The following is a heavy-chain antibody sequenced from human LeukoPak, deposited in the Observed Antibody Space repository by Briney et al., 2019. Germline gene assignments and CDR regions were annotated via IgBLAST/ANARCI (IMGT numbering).Heavy chain of an antibody. D-gene: IGHD3-3*01. CDR3: ARGAFGVLFNSYYYHMDV. CDR1: GGSFSDYS. CDR2: INHSGST. Sequence: PSETLSLTCAVYGGSFSDYSWTWIRQPPGKGLEWIGEINHSGSTDYNPSLESRVTLSVDTSKSQSSLKLSSVTAADTAVYYCARGAFGVLFNSYYYHMDVWGKGTTVTVSS. V-gene: IGHV4-34*01. J-gene: IGHJ6*03.